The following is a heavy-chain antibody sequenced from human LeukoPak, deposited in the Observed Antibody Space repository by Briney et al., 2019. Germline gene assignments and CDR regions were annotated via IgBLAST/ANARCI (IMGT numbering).Heavy chain of an antibody. CDR2: IWYDGSNK. Sequence: GGSLRLSCAASGFTFSDYGMHWVRQAPGKGLEGVAVIWYDGSNKYYADSVKGRFTVSRDNSKNTLDLQMSSLRGEDTAVYYCAREQYDSDDALEIWGQGTLVTVSA. V-gene: IGHV3-33*01. D-gene: IGHD3-16*01. CDR1: GFTFSDYG. CDR3: AREQYDSDDALEI. J-gene: IGHJ3*02.